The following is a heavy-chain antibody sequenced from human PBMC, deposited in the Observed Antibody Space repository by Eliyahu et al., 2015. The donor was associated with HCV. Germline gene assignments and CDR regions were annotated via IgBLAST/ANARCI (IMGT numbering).Heavy chain of an antibody. V-gene: IGHV4-4*07. CDR2: IFVSGST. J-gene: IGHJ2*01. CDR3: ARDVASVTTGVWYFDL. CDR1: GGSIRSYS. D-gene: IGHD4-17*01. Sequence: QVQLQESGPGLVKPSETLSLTCTVSGGSIRSYSWNWIRQPAGKGLEWIGRIFVSGSTNYNSSLKSRVTMSKDSSKNHFSLTLTSVTAADTAVYFCARDVASVTTGVWYFDLWGRGTLVTVSS.